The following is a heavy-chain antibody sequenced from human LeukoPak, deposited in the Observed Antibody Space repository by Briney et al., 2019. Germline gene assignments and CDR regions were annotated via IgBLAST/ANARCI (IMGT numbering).Heavy chain of an antibody. CDR1: GFTFSSYG. D-gene: IGHD3-10*01. CDR3: ARWGSGSSYYFDY. V-gene: IGHV3-53*01. J-gene: IGHJ4*02. Sequence: AGGSLRLSCAASGFTFSSYGMSWVRQAPGKGLEWVSIIYSGGSTFYADSVKGRFTISRDNSKNTLYLQMNSLRAEDTAVYYCARWGSGSSYYFDYWGQGTLVTVSS. CDR2: IYSGGST.